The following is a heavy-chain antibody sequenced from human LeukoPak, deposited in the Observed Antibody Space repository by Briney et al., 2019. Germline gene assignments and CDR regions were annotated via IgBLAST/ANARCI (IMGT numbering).Heavy chain of an antibody. CDR3: ATDQYSSGWSFDY. Sequence: GRSLRLSCAASGVTFCSYGMHWVRQAPGKGLEWVSVISYHGSNKYYADSVKGRFTFSRDNSKTTLYLQMNSLSAEDTAVYYCATDQYSSGWSFDYWGQGTLVTVSS. D-gene: IGHD6-19*01. V-gene: IGHV3-30*03. CDR2: ISYHGSNK. J-gene: IGHJ4*02. CDR1: GVTFCSYG.